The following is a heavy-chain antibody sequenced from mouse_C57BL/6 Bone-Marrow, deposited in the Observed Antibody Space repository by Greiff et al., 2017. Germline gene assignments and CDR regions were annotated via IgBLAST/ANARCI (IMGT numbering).Heavy chain of an antibody. D-gene: IGHD1-1*01. Sequence: VQLVESGAELVKPGASVKLSCKASGYTFTEYTIHWVKQRSGQGLEWIGWFYPGSGSIKYNEKFKDKATLTADKSSSTVYMELSRLTSEDSAVYFCARHAYPNYYGAAWFAYWGQGTLVTVSA. V-gene: IGHV1-62-2*01. CDR1: GYTFTEYT. CDR2: FYPGSGSI. CDR3: ARHAYPNYYGAAWFAY. J-gene: IGHJ3*01.